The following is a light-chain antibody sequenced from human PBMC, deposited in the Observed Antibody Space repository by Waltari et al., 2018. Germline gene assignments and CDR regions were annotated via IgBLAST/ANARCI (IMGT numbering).Light chain of an antibody. CDR1: RSNGGGYTL. V-gene: IGLV2-23*02. Sequence: QSALTQPASVSGSPGQSITISCTGTRSNGGGYTLVPWYQQHPGKAPQLIIYDVNKRPSGISHRFSGSKSGNTASLTISGLQADDESDYYCCSYAGDSTLIFGGGTKLTVL. J-gene: IGLJ2*01. CDR2: DVN. CDR3: CSYAGDSTLI.